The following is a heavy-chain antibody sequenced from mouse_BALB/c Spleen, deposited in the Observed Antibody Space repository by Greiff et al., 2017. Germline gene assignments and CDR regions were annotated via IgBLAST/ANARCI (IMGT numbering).Heavy chain of an antibody. CDR1: GFNIKDTY. CDR2: IDPANGNT. CDR3: ARGGGYYGNYEGFAY. V-gene: IGHV14-3*02. D-gene: IGHD2-1*01. J-gene: IGHJ3*01. Sequence: EVQLQQSGAELVKPGASVKLSCTASGFNIKDTYMHWVKQRPEQGLEWIGRIDPANGNTKYDPKFQGKATITADTSSNTAYLQLSSLTSEYTAVYYCARGGGYYGNYEGFAYWGQGTLVTVSA.